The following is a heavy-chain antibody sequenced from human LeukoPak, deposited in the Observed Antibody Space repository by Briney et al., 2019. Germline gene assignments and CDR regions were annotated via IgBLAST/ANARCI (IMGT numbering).Heavy chain of an antibody. CDR3: ARDSSGWYRWFDP. CDR2: IYYTGST. CDR1: GGSITNYY. J-gene: IGHJ5*02. D-gene: IGHD6-19*01. V-gene: IGHV4-59*01. Sequence: SSETLSLTCTVSGGSITNYYWSWIRQPPGKGLEWIGYIYYTGSTNYNPSLKSRVTMSVDTSKNQFSLKLSSVTAADTAVYYCARDSSGWYRWFDPWGQGTRVTVSS.